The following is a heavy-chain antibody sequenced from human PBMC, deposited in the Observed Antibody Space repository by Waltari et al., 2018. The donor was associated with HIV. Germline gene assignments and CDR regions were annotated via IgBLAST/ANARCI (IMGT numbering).Heavy chain of an antibody. Sequence: EMQLVESGGGLAQPGGSLRLSCAASGFTFSRYSMNWVRQAPEKGWEWVEYFSSSRNIMYYADSVKGRFTLSRDNAKNSLYLQMDSLGAEDTAVYYCAREGGYDSSGYLRGFDLWGRGTLVTV. V-gene: IGHV3-48*04. D-gene: IGHD3-22*01. CDR1: GFTFSRYS. J-gene: IGHJ2*01. CDR3: AREGGYDSSGYLRGFDL. CDR2: FSSSRNIM.